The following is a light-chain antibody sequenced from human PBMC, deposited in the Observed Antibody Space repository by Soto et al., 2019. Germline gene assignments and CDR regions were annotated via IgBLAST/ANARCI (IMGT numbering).Light chain of an antibody. V-gene: IGLV2-14*03. CDR2: DVS. Sequence: SALTQASPLSGSPGQSITLSYKGTSNDVGAFNYVSWYQQHPGKAPKLLIYDVSDRPSGVSNRFSGSKYGNTASLTISGLQSEDEADYFCTSYTSNSNLYYVFGTGTKVTVL. CDR1: SNDVGAFNY. CDR3: TSYTSNSNLYYV. J-gene: IGLJ1*01.